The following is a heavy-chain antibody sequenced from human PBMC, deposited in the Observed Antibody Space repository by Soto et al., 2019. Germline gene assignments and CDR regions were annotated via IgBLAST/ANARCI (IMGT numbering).Heavy chain of an antibody. CDR3: ARSFNDWTTYFDY. Sequence: PGGSLILSCAASGFTVTAHYMTWLRQAPGKGLEWVSVLYTGGSAYYGDSVKGRFTISRDSSTNTLYLQMNSLQVGDTAFYFCARSFNDWTTYFDYWSEGTLVTVSS. D-gene: IGHD3-9*01. CDR1: GFTVTAHY. CDR2: LYTGGSA. V-gene: IGHV3-53*01. J-gene: IGHJ4*02.